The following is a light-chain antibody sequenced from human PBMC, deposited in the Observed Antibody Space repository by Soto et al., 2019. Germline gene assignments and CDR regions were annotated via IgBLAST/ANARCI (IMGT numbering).Light chain of an antibody. Sequence: EIVMTQSPATLSVSPGERATLSCRASQSVSSNLAWYQQKPGQAPRLLIYGSSTRATGIPARFSGSGSGTDFTLTISSLQSEDSAVYYCQQYNNWPLTFGGGTKVDIK. J-gene: IGKJ4*01. CDR2: GSS. CDR3: QQYNNWPLT. CDR1: QSVSSN. V-gene: IGKV3-15*01.